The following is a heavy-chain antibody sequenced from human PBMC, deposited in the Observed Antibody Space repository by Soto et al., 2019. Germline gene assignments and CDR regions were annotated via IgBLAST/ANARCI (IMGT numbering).Heavy chain of an antibody. CDR1: GFTFSSYA. CDR2: ISGSGGST. V-gene: IGHV3-23*01. J-gene: IGHJ4*02. D-gene: IGHD2-15*01. CDR3: ANRYCSGGSCYSFDY. Sequence: GSLRLSCAASGFTFSSYAMSWVRQAPGKGLEWVSAISGSGGSTYYADSVKGRFTISRDNSKNTLYLQMNSLRAEDTAVYYCANRYCSGGSCYSFDYWGQGTLVTVSS.